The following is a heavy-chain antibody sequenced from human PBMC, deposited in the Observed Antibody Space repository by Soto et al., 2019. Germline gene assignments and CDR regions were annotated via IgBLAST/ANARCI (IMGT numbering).Heavy chain of an antibody. CDR1: GFTFSSYW. J-gene: IGHJ4*02. Sequence: EVQLVESGGGLVQPGGSLRLSCAASGFTFSSYWMSWVRQAPGKGLEWVANIKQDGSEKYYVDSVKGRFTISRDNAKNSLYLQMNSLRAEDTAVYYCAREVRGATGDTFDYWGQGTLVTVSS. V-gene: IGHV3-7*03. CDR3: AREVRGATGDTFDY. D-gene: IGHD1-1*01. CDR2: IKQDGSEK.